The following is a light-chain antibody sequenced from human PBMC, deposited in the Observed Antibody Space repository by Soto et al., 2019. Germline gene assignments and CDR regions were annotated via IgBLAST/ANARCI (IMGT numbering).Light chain of an antibody. Sequence: DIQMTQSPSSLSASVGDRVTITCRASQTLKSYLTWYQHKPGKAPNLLIHDATTLHTGVQSRFSGSGSGTDFTLTISSLQPEDFATYYCQQSFVTPRTFGQGTKVDIK. CDR3: QQSFVTPRT. J-gene: IGKJ1*01. V-gene: IGKV1-39*01. CDR1: QTLKSY. CDR2: DAT.